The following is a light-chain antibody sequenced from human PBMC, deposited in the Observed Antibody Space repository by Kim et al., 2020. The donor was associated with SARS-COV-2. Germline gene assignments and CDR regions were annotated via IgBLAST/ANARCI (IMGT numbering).Light chain of an antibody. J-gene: IGLJ2*01. Sequence: QSLTISCTGTSSDVGSYNLVSWYQQHPGKAPNLMIYEVSKRPSGVSNRFSGSKSGNTASLTISGLQAEDEADYYCCSYAGSSTSVVFGGGTQLTVL. CDR2: EVS. V-gene: IGLV2-23*02. CDR1: SSDVGSYNL. CDR3: CSYAGSSTSVV.